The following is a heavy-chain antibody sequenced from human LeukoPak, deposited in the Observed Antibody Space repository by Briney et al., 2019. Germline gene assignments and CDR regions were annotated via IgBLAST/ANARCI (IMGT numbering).Heavy chain of an antibody. CDR2: IRSKANTYAT. Sequence: GGSLRLSCAASGFTFSGSAMHWVRQASGKGLEWVGRIRSKANTYATAYAASVKGRFTISRDDSKNTAYLQMSSLKTEDTAVYYCTRPSSDSSLSWVDCWGQGTLVTVSS. CDR3: TRPSSDSSLSWVDC. D-gene: IGHD6-6*01. J-gene: IGHJ4*02. V-gene: IGHV3-73*01. CDR1: GFTFSGSA.